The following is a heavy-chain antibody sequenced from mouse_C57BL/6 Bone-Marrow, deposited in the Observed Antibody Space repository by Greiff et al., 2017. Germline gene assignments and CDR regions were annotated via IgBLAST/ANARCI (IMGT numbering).Heavy chain of an antibody. CDR1: GYSFTDYN. V-gene: IGHV1-39*01. CDR3: ARGYDYDYAMDY. J-gene: IGHJ4*01. Sequence: EVKLMESGPELVKPGASVKISCKASGYSFTDYNMNWVKQSHGKSLEWIGVINPNYGTTNYNQKFKGKATLTVDQSSSTAYMQLNSLTSEDSAVYYCARGYDYDYAMDYWGQGTSVTVSS. D-gene: IGHD2-4*01. CDR2: INPNYGTT.